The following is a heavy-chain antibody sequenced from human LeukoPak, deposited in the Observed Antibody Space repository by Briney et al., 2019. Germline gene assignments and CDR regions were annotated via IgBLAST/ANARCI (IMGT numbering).Heavy chain of an antibody. D-gene: IGHD4-17*01. CDR1: GFTFSNYA. CDR2: IWYDGSNK. J-gene: IGHJ4*02. Sequence: GGSLRLSCAASGFTFSNYAMYWVRQAPGKGLEWVAVIWYDGSNKYYADSVKGRFTISRDNSKNTLYLQMNSLRAEDTALYYCARDLGMTDGDYVSYFDYWGQGTLVTVSS. V-gene: IGHV3-33*01. CDR3: ARDLGMTDGDYVSYFDY.